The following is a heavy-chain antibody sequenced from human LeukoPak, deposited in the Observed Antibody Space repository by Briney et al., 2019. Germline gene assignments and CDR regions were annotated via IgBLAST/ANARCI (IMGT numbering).Heavy chain of an antibody. V-gene: IGHV1-24*01. CDR1: GYTLTELS. J-gene: IGHJ4*02. CDR3: ATWDAGGGYLGY. D-gene: IGHD3-16*02. CDR2: FDPEDGET. Sequence: ASVKVSXKVSGYTLTELSMHWVRQAPGKGLEWMGGFDPEDGETIYAQKFQGRVTMTEDTSTDTAYMELSSLRSEDTAVYYCATWDAGGGYLGYWGPGTLVTVSS.